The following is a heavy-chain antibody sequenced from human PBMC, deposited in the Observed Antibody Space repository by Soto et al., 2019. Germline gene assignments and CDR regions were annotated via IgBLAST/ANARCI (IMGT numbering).Heavy chain of an antibody. J-gene: IGHJ5*02. CDR2: ISGSGGST. V-gene: IGHV3-23*01. Sequence: GGSLRLSCAASGFTFSSYAMSWVRQAPGKGLEWVSAISGSGGSTYYADSVKGRFTISRDNSKNTLYLQMNSLRAEDTAVYYCAKGSLLRGIPCWFDPWCQGTLVTVSS. CDR1: GFTFSSYA. CDR3: AKGSLLRGIPCWFDP. D-gene: IGHD2-21*01.